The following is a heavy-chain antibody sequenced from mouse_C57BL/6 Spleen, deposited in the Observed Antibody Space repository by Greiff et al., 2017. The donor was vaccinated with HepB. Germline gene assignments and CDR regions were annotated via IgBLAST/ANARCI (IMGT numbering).Heavy chain of an antibody. CDR2: ISYDGSN. D-gene: IGHD6-5*01. CDR1: GYSITSGYY. V-gene: IGHV3-6*01. J-gene: IGHJ3*01. CDR3: ARDYAQFAY. Sequence: ESGPGLVKPSQSLSLTCSVTGYSITSGYYWIWIRQFPGNKLEWMGYISYDGSNNYNPSLKNRISITRDTSKNQFFLKLNSVTTEDTATYYCARDYAQFAYWGQGTLVTVSA.